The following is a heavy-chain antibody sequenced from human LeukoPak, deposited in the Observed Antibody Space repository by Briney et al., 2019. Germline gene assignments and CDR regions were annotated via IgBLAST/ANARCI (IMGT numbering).Heavy chain of an antibody. D-gene: IGHD3-16*01. J-gene: IGHJ4*02. CDR1: GFTFGSYG. V-gene: IGHV3-74*01. CDR2: INTDGSGT. CDR3: VRDVWGDRDSYFDY. Sequence: PGESLRLSCAASGFTFGSYGMHWVRQAPGKGLVWVSRINTDGSGTTYADSVKGRFTISRDNPKNTLYLQMNSLRAEDTAVYYCVRDVWGDRDSYFDYWGQGTLVTVSS.